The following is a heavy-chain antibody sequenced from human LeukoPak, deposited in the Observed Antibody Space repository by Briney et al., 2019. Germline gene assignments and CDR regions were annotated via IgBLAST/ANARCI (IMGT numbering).Heavy chain of an antibody. CDR2: ISGSGGST. Sequence: GGSLRLSCAASGFTFSNYAMSWVRQAPGKGLEWVSAISGSGGSTYYADSVKGRLTISRDNSKITLYLQMNSLRAEDTAVYYCARDPIAVAGHYGMDVWGQGTTVTVSS. V-gene: IGHV3-23*01. CDR3: ARDPIAVAGHYGMDV. CDR1: GFTFSNYA. D-gene: IGHD6-19*01. J-gene: IGHJ6*02.